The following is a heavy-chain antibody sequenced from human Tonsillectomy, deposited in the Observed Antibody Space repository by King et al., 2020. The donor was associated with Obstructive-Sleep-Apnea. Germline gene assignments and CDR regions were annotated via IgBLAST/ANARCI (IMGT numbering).Heavy chain of an antibody. CDR1: GYSFTSYW. CDR2: IDPSDSYT. J-gene: IGHJ3*02. Sequence: VQLVQSGAEVKKPGESLRISCKGSGYSFTSYWISWVRQMPGKGLEWMGRIDPSDSYTNYSPSFQGHVTISADKSISTAYLQWSSLKASDTAMYYCAVQWSVPAASILWGDNAFDIWGQGTMVTVSS. D-gene: IGHD2-2*01. V-gene: IGHV5-10-1*01. CDR3: AVQWSVPAASILWGDNAFDI.